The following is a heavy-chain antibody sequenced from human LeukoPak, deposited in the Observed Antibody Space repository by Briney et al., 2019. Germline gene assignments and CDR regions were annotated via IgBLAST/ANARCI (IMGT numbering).Heavy chain of an antibody. Sequence: ASVTVSCKASGYTFTSYDINWVRQATGQGLEWMGWMNFNNGNTGYAQKFQGRVTMTRDTSISTAYMELSSLRSEDTAVYYCAREWNYDSSALPSYWGQGTLVTVSS. CDR1: GYTFTSYD. CDR2: MNFNNGNT. V-gene: IGHV1-8*01. CDR3: AREWNYDSSALPSY. D-gene: IGHD3-22*01. J-gene: IGHJ4*02.